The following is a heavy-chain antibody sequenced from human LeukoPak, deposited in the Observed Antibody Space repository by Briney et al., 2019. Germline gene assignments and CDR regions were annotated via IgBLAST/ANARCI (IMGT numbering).Heavy chain of an antibody. CDR3: ARAPRDPYCSSTSCYIDY. CDR2: IKQDGSDK. Sequence: GGSLRLSCAASGFTFSSYWMSWVRQAPGKGLEWVANIKQDGSDKYYVDSVKGRFTISRDNSKNTLYLQMNSLRAEDTAVYYCARAPRDPYCSSTSCYIDYWGQGTLVTVSS. D-gene: IGHD2-2*02. J-gene: IGHJ4*02. CDR1: GFTFSSYW. V-gene: IGHV3-7*01.